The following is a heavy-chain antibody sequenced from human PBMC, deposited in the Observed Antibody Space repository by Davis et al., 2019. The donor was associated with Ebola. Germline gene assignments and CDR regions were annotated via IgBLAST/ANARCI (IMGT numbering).Heavy chain of an antibody. J-gene: IGHJ6*02. Sequence: ASVKVSCKASGYTFTSYAMHWVRQAPGQRLEWMGWINAGNGNTKYSQKFQGRVTITRDTSASTAYMELSSLRSEDTAVYYCASCVVVPAAISFRKLDYYGMDVWGQGTTVTVSS. CDR3: ASCVVVPAAISFRKLDYYGMDV. CDR2: INAGNGNT. D-gene: IGHD2-2*01. CDR1: GYTFTSYA. V-gene: IGHV1-3*01.